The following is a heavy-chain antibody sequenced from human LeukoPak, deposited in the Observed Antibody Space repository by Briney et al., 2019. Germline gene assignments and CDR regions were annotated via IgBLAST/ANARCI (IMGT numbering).Heavy chain of an antibody. Sequence: PGGSLRLSCAASGFTFSSYTMNWVRQAPGKGLEWVSSISSSSSYIYYADSVKGRLTISRDNAKNSLYLQMNSLRAEDTAVYYCARDPTPRYCSGGSCYTHYGMDVWGQGTTDTVSS. D-gene: IGHD2-15*01. CDR2: ISSSSSYI. V-gene: IGHV3-21*01. CDR1: GFTFSSYT. J-gene: IGHJ6*02. CDR3: ARDPTPRYCSGGSCYTHYGMDV.